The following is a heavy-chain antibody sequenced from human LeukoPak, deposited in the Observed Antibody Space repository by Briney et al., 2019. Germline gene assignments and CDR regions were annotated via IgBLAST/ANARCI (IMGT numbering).Heavy chain of an antibody. CDR2: ITRDGSST. J-gene: IGHJ6*04. CDR1: VFTFTSSW. Sequence: GGSLRLSCAASVFTFTSSWMHSVRQAPGEGLGWGSRITRDGSSTTYADFVKRLFTTSSHKGKNTLYLQMDSLRDEDTAVYYCDRDPGYESWSPFWGGMDVWANGTTVLVSS. D-gene: IGHD3-16*01. CDR3: DRDPGYESWSPFWGGMDV. V-gene: IGHV3-74*01.